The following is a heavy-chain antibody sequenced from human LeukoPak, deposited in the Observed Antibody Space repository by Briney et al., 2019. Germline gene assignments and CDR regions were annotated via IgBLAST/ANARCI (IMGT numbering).Heavy chain of an antibody. CDR1: GFTFSSYS. D-gene: IGHD1-14*01. Sequence: KPGGSLRLSCAASGFTFSSYSMNWVRQAPGKGLEWVSSISSSSSYIYYADSVKGRFTISRDNAKNSLYLQMNSLRAEDTAVYYCARDGSPRTHYYYYCYMDVWGKGTTVTVSS. CDR3: ARDGSPRTHYYYYCYMDV. CDR2: ISSSSSYI. V-gene: IGHV3-21*01. J-gene: IGHJ6*03.